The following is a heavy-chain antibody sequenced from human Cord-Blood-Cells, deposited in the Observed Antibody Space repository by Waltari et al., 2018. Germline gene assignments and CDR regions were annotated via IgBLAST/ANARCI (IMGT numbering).Heavy chain of an antibody. J-gene: IGHJ4*02. Sequence: QVQLQESGPGLVKPSETLSLTCTVSGYSISSGYYWGWIRQPPGKGLEWIGSIYHSGSTSYNPSLKSRVTISVDTSKNQFSLKLSSVTAADTAVYYCARDLRVRFLEWLFDYWGQGTLVTVSS. CDR1: GYSISSGYY. D-gene: IGHD3-3*01. CDR2: IYHSGST. V-gene: IGHV4-38-2*02. CDR3: ARDLRVRFLEWLFDY.